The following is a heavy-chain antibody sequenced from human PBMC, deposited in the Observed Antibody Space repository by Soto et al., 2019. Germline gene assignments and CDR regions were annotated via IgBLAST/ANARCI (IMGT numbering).Heavy chain of an antibody. CDR3: ARAPTVTTGAPWYFDL. CDR1: GGTFSSYA. D-gene: IGHD4-17*01. Sequence: QVQLVQSGAEVKKPGSSVKVSCKASGGTFSSYAISWVRQAPGQGLEWMGGIIPSFGTANYAQKFQGRVTITADESTSTADMELSSLRSEDTAVYYCARAPTVTTGAPWYFDLWGRGTLVTVSS. CDR2: IIPSFGTA. V-gene: IGHV1-69*01. J-gene: IGHJ2*01.